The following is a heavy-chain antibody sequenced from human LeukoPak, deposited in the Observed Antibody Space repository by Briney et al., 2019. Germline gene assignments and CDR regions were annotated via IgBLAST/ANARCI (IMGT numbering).Heavy chain of an antibody. V-gene: IGHV4-30-2*01. Sequence: SETLSLTCTVSGGSISSGGYYWSWIRQPPGKGLEWIGYIYHSGSTYYNPSLKSRVTISVGRSKNQFSLKLSSVTAADTAVYYCAREHCSGGSCYYYYMDVWGKGTTVTVSS. D-gene: IGHD2-15*01. J-gene: IGHJ6*03. CDR2: IYHSGST. CDR1: GGSISSGGYY. CDR3: AREHCSGGSCYYYYMDV.